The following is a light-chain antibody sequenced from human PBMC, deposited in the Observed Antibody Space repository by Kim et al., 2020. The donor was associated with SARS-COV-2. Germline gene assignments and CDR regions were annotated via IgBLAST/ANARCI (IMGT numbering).Light chain of an antibody. CDR1: SGSIASNY. Sequence: GETVTISCIRSSGSIASNYVQWYRQRPGKSPTTVIYEDTQKPSGVPDRFSASIDRSSNSASLTISGLRTEDEADYYCQSYNSTSQVFGGGTQLTVL. CDR2: EDT. J-gene: IGLJ3*02. V-gene: IGLV6-57*01. CDR3: QSYNSTSQV.